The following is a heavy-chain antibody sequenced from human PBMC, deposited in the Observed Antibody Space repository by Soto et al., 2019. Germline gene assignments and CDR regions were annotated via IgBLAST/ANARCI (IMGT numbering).Heavy chain of an antibody. CDR2: IYTSGST. CDR1: GGSISSYY. CDR3: ASSPEQLLFAY. Sequence: SETLSLTCTVSGGSISSYYWSWIRQPSGKGLEWIGRIYTSGSTNYNPSLKSRVTMSVDTSKNQFSLKLSSVTAADTAVYYCASSPEQLLFAYWGRGTLVTVSS. D-gene: IGHD1-26*01. J-gene: IGHJ4*02. V-gene: IGHV4-4*07.